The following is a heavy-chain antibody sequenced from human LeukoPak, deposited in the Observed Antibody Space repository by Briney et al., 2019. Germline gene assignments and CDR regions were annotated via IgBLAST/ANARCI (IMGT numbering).Heavy chain of an antibody. Sequence: PSETLSLTCTVSGHSISSGYYWGWIRQPPGKGLEWIGSIYHSGSTYYNPSLKSRVTISVDTSKNQFSLKLSSVTAADTAVYYCARVGQLLYFFDPWGQGTLVTVSS. V-gene: IGHV4-38-2*02. D-gene: IGHD2-2*02. CDR1: GHSISSGYY. J-gene: IGHJ5*02. CDR2: IYHSGST. CDR3: ARVGQLLYFFDP.